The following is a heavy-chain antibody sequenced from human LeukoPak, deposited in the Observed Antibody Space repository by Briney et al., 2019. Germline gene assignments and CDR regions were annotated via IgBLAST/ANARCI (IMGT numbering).Heavy chain of an antibody. CDR2: IYSSGTT. CDR1: GGSISSYC. Sequence: SETLSLTCTVSGGSISSYCWSWIQQPPGKGLEWIGYIYSSGTTNYNPSLKSRVTISVDTSKNQFSLKLSSVTTADTAAYYCARCWDYWGQGTLVTVSS. V-gene: IGHV4-59*01. CDR3: ARCWDY. J-gene: IGHJ4*02.